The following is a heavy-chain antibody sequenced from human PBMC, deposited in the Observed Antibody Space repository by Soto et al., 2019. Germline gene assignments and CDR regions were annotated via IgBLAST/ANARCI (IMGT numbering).Heavy chain of an antibody. CDR3: ARCLHCSNGGRFDP. D-gene: IGHD2-8*01. V-gene: IGHV4-4*02. CDR1: GVSISRSNW. J-gene: IGHJ5*02. CDR2: LYPSGGT. Sequence: QVQLQESGPGLVTPSGTLSLTCSVSGVSISRSNWWTWVRQAPGKGLEWIGELYPSGGTTYNPSLQNRVTISVDYCKNHLSLTLTSVTAADTAVYHCARCLHCSNGGRFDPWGQGALVTVSS.